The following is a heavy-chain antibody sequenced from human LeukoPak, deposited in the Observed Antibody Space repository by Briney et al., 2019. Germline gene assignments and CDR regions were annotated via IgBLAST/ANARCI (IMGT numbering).Heavy chain of an antibody. CDR1: GFTFSSYG. J-gene: IGHJ5*02. Sequence: GGSLRLSCAASGFTFSSYGMHWVRQAPGKGLEWVAVIWYDGSNKYYADSVKGRFTISRDNSKNALYLQMNSLRAEDTAVYYCAKEVVAAAGTGWFDPWGEGTLVTVSS. V-gene: IGHV3-30*02. CDR2: IWYDGSNK. CDR3: AKEVVAAAGTGWFDP. D-gene: IGHD6-13*01.